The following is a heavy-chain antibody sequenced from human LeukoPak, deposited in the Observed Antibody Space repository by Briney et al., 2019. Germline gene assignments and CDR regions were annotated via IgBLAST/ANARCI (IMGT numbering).Heavy chain of an antibody. V-gene: IGHV3-64*01. CDR2: ISSNGGST. CDR3: ARDAEYCSSTSCYKDYYYYMDV. D-gene: IGHD2-2*02. Sequence: GGSLRLSCAASGFTFSSYAMHWVRQAPGKGLEYVSAISSNGGSTYYANSVKGRFTISRDNSKKGLYLQMGSLRAEDMAVYYSARDAEYCSSTSCYKDYYYYMDVWGKGTTVTVSS. CDR1: GFTFSSYA. J-gene: IGHJ6*03.